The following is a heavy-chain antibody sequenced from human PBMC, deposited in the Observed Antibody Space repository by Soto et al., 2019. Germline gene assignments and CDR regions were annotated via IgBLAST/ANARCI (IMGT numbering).Heavy chain of an antibody. CDR2: IGGGGGST. CDR3: AKTAEAVAGTVFGF. Sequence: GGSLRLSCAASGFTFSNFAMSWVRQAPGKGLEWVSAIGGGGGSTYYADSVKGRFTISRDNSKNTLYLQMNGLRAEDTALYYWAKTAEAVAGTVFGFWGQGTLVTVSS. D-gene: IGHD6-19*01. V-gene: IGHV3-23*01. CDR1: GFTFSNFA. J-gene: IGHJ4*02.